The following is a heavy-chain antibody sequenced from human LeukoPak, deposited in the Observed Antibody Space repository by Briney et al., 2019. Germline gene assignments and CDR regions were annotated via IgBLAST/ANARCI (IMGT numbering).Heavy chain of an antibody. CDR3: ARHPPPTIVPAAIKPHPVNVDY. J-gene: IGHJ4*02. CDR1: GGSISSSSYY. CDR2: IYYSGST. D-gene: IGHD2-2*02. Sequence: PSETLSLTCTVSGGSISSSSYYWGWIRQPPGKGLEWIGSIYYSGSTYYNPSLKSRVTISVDTSKNQFSLKLSSVTAADTAVYYCARHPPPTIVPAAIKPHPVNVDYWGQGTLVTVSS. V-gene: IGHV4-39*01.